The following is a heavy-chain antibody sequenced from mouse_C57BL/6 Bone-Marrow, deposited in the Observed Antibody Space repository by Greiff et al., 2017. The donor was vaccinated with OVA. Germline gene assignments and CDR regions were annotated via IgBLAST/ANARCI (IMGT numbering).Heavy chain of an antibody. V-gene: IGHV5-6*01. CDR3: ASGDYYAMDY. CDR2: ISSGGSYT. CDR1: GFTFSSYG. Sequence: EVQLVESGGDLVKPGGSLKLSCAASGFTFSSYGMSCVRQTPDKRLEWVATISSGGSYTYYPDSVKGRFTISRDNAKNTLYLQMSSLKSEDTAMYYCASGDYYAMDYWGQGTSVTVSS. J-gene: IGHJ4*01.